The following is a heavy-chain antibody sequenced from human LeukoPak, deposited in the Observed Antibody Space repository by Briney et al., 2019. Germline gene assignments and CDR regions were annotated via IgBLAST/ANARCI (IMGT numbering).Heavy chain of an antibody. V-gene: IGHV4-34*01. CDR1: GGSISNYY. Sequence: SETLSLTCTVSGGSISNYYWSWIRQPPGKGLEWIGEINHSGSTNYNPSLKSRVTISVDTSKNQFSLNLRSVTAADTAVYYCARLLSPGWFDPWGQGTLVTVSS. CDR3: ARLLSPGWFDP. D-gene: IGHD2/OR15-2a*01. J-gene: IGHJ5*02. CDR2: INHSGST.